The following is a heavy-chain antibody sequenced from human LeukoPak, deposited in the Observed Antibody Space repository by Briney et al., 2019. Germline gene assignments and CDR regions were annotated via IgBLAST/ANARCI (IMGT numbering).Heavy chain of an antibody. Sequence: SETLSLTCTVSGGSIISSSYYWGWIRQPPGKGLEWIGSIYYSGNTDYNPSLKSRVTISVETSKNQFSLKLSSVTAADTAVYYCARATGSDEAYYYYYYMDVWGKGTTVTISS. CDR2: IYYSGNT. D-gene: IGHD1-1*01. V-gene: IGHV4-39*07. CDR3: ARATGSDEAYYYYYYMDV. J-gene: IGHJ6*03. CDR1: GGSIISSSYY.